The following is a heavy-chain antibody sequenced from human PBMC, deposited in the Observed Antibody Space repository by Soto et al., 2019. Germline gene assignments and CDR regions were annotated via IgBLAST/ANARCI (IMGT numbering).Heavy chain of an antibody. CDR2: IHYSGST. Sequence: PSETLSLTCTVSGGSISIGTDYWGWIRQAPGKGLEWIGNIHYSGSTSYNSSLKSRVTISVDTSKNQFSLKLSSVTAADTAVYYCARHPSDFWFDPWGQGTLVTVS. CDR3: ARHPSDFWFDP. CDR1: GGSISIGTDY. D-gene: IGHD2-21*02. V-gene: IGHV4-39*01. J-gene: IGHJ5*02.